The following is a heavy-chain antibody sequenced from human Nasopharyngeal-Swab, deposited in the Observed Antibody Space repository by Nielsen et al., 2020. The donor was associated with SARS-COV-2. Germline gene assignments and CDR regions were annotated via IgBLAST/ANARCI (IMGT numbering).Heavy chain of an antibody. D-gene: IGHD5/OR15-5a*01. J-gene: IGHJ4*02. Sequence: GGSLRLSCAASGFTFSNAWMNWVRQAPGKGLEWVGRIKSKTDGGTTDYAAPVKGRFTISRDDSKDTLFLEMNSLKIEDTAVYYCTTQRLGSTFYYFDYWGQGTLVTVSS. CDR1: GFTFSNAW. CDR2: IKSKTDGGTT. CDR3: TTQRLGSTFYYFDY. V-gene: IGHV3-15*01.